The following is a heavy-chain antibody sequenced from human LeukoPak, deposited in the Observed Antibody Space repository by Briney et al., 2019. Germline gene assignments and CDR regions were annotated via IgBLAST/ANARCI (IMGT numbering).Heavy chain of an antibody. J-gene: IGHJ5*02. CDR1: GFTFGAYY. CDR2: ISSSGYSL. V-gene: IGHV3-11*01. Sequence: GGSLRLSCAASGFTFGAYYMSWFRQAPGEGLEWVSFISSSGYSLYYADSVKGRFTISRDNAKNSLYLHLNSLRAEDTAVYYCARVGTYDSSGYYLWFDRWGQGTLVTVSS. D-gene: IGHD3-22*01. CDR3: ARVGTYDSSGYYLWFDR.